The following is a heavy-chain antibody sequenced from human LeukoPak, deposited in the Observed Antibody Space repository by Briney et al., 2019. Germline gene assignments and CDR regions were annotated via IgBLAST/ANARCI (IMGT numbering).Heavy chain of an antibody. CDR2: IKSKTNGGTT. CDR1: GFAFSNAW. V-gene: IGHV3-15*01. Sequence: GALRLSCAASGFAFSNAWMSWVRQAPGKGLEWVGRIKSKTNGGTTDYAAPVKGRFTISRDDSKNMLFLQMNTLKTEDTAVYYCTSDDPVNRSWGKGTLVTVSS. J-gene: IGHJ4*02. CDR3: TSDDPVNRS. D-gene: IGHD2/OR15-2a*01.